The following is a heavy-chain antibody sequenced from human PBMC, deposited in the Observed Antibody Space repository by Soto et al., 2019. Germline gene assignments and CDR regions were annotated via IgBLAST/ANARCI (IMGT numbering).Heavy chain of an antibody. CDR1: GGTFSSYA. CDR2: IIPIFGTA. V-gene: IGHV1-69*12. CDR3: VSRGDCSGGSCYSPYGMDV. D-gene: IGHD2-15*01. Sequence: QVQLVQSGAEVKKPGSSVKVSCKASGGTFSSYAISWVRQAPGQGLEWMGGIIPIFGTANYAQKFQGRVTITADESTSTAYMELSSLRSEDTAVYYCVSRGDCSGGSCYSPYGMDVWGQGTTVTVSS. J-gene: IGHJ6*02.